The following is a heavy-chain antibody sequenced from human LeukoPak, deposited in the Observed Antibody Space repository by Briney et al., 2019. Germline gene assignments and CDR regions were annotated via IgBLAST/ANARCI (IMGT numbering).Heavy chain of an antibody. V-gene: IGHV4-4*07. CDR2: IYTSGST. Sequence: SETLSLTCTVSGGSISSYYWSWIRQPAGKGLEWIGCIYTSGSTNYNPSLKSRVTMSVDTSKNQFSLKLSSVTAADTAVYYCARVGGGYSYATPGDDWFDPWGQGTLVTVSS. CDR3: ARVGGGYSYATPGDDWFDP. CDR1: GGSISSYY. D-gene: IGHD5-18*01. J-gene: IGHJ5*02.